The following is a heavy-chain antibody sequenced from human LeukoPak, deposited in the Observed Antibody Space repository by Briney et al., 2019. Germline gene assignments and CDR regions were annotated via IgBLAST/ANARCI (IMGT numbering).Heavy chain of an antibody. V-gene: IGHV3-74*01. CDR2: INSDGSST. CDR1: GFTFSSYW. CDR3: ARADYDSSGYSDY. Sequence: PGGSLRLSCAASGFTFSSYWMHWVRQAPGKGLVWVSRINSDGSSTSYADSVKGRFTISRGNAKNTLYLQMNSLRAEDTAVYYCARADYDSSGYSDYWGQGTLVTVSS. D-gene: IGHD3-22*01. J-gene: IGHJ4*02.